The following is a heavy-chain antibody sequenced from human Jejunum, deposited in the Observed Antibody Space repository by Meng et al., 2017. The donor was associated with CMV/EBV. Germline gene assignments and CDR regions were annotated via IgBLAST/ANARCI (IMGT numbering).Heavy chain of an antibody. CDR1: GYKFVSYT. CDR2: INAGNGNR. Sequence: CKTSGYKFVSYTLPWLRQAPGQTLEWMGSINAGNGNRQYSENFQGRVIIARDTSASATYMELSSLRSEDTAVYYCARHPGLEDYFFDYWGQGTLVTVSS. J-gene: IGHJ4*02. CDR3: ARHPGLEDYFFDY. D-gene: IGHD1-14*01. V-gene: IGHV1-3*01.